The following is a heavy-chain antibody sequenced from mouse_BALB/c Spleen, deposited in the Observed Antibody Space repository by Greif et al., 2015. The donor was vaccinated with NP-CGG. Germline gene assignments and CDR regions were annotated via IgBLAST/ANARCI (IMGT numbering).Heavy chain of an antibody. D-gene: IGHD1-1*01. CDR2: SRNKANDYTT. V-gene: IGHV7-1*02. CDR1: GFTFSDFY. J-gene: IGHJ1*01. Sequence: EVQLVESGGGLVQPGGSLRLSCATSGFTFSDFYMEGVRQPPGKRLEWIAASRNKANDYTTEYSASVKGRFIASRDTSQSILYLQMNALRAEDTAIYYCARDYYGSSYWYFDVWGAGTTVTVSS. CDR3: ARDYYGSSYWYFDV.